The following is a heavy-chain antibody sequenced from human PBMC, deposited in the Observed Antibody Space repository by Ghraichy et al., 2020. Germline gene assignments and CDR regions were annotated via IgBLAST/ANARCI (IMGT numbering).Heavy chain of an antibody. D-gene: IGHD1/OR15-1a*01. Sequence: SQTLSLTCAISLDILFSRGVACNWFRQSPSRGLEWLGRTYYRSKFYNEDAVSVRGRITIDRDTSKHQFSLHLNSVTPEDTAVYYCARGRNNAFDIWGQGTMVTVSS. CDR3: ARGRNNAFDI. V-gene: IGHV6-1*01. CDR1: LDILFSRGVA. J-gene: IGHJ3*02. CDR2: TYYRSKFYN.